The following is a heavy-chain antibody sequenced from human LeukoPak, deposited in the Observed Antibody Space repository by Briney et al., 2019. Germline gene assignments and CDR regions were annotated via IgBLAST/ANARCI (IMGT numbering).Heavy chain of an antibody. CDR2: IWYDGTNK. V-gene: IGHV3-33*06. Sequence: GGSLRLSCAASGFTFSAYGMHWVRQAPGKGLEWVAIIWYDGTNKYYTDSAKGRFTISRDNSKNTLYLQMNSPRAEDTAVYYCAKKAGNDYGDQNWFDPWGQGTLVTVSS. D-gene: IGHD4-17*01. CDR3: AKKAGNDYGDQNWFDP. CDR1: GFTFSAYG. J-gene: IGHJ5*02.